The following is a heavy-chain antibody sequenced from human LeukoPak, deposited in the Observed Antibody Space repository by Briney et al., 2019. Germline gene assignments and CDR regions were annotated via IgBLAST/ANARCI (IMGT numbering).Heavy chain of an antibody. CDR1: GFTFSSYA. D-gene: IGHD3-10*01. Sequence: PGRSLRPSCAASGFTFSSYAMHWVRQAPGKGLEWVAVISYDGSNKYYADSVKGRFTISRDNSKNTLYLQMNSLRAEDTAVYYCARDPHNYGSGSLGVWGQGTLVTVSS. V-gene: IGHV3-30*04. CDR2: ISYDGSNK. CDR3: ARDPHNYGSGSLGV. J-gene: IGHJ4*02.